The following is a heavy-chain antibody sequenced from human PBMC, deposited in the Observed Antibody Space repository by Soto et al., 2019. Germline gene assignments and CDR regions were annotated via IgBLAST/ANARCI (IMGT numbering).Heavy chain of an antibody. CDR2: IKQDGSEK. Sequence: EVQLVESGGGLVQPGGSLRLSCAASGFTFSSYWMSWVRQAPGKGLEWVANIKQDGSEKYYVDSVKGRFTISRDNAKNSRYLQMNSLRAEDTDVYYCARERGLGYCSSTSCWSGNYYYYMDVWGKGTTGTVSS. CDR3: ARERGLGYCSSTSCWSGNYYYYMDV. CDR1: GFTFSSYW. V-gene: IGHV3-7*01. J-gene: IGHJ6*03. D-gene: IGHD2-2*01.